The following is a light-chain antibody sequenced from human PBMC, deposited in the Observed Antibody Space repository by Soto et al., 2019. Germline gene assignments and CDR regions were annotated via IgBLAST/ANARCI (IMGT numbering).Light chain of an antibody. CDR2: GAS. CDR1: QSVRSSY. CDR3: QQYVSSPWA. V-gene: IGKV3-20*01. Sequence: EILLTQSPGILSVSPGERATLSCRASQSVRSSYLAWYQQKPGQAPRLLIQGASTRATGIPDRFSGSESGTDFTLTISRLEPEDFAVYYCQQYVSSPWAFGQGTKVDIK. J-gene: IGKJ1*01.